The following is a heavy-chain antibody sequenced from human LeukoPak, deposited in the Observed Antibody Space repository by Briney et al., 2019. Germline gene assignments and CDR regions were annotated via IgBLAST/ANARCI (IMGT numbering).Heavy chain of an antibody. V-gene: IGHV4-34*01. CDR2: MHYSGAT. CDR1: GGSFSGYY. D-gene: IGHD3-16*01. Sequence: SETLSLTCAISGGSFSGYYWTWIREAPGKGLEWIGEMHYSGATSYKPSPRGRVTISRGTSENQLSLEVTSVTAADTAVYYCARGILGLYYFDVWGRGIPVTVSS. J-gene: IGHJ2*01. CDR3: ARGILGLYYFDV.